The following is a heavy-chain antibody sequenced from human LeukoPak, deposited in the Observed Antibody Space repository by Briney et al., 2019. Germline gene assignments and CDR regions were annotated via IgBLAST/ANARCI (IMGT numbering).Heavy chain of an antibody. Sequence: ASVKVSCKASGYTFTSYGISWVRQAPGQGLEWMRWISAYNGNTNYAQKLQGRVTMTTDTSTSTAYMELRSLRSDDTAVYYCARGGQVYSSSWYNFDYWGQGTLVTVSS. V-gene: IGHV1-18*01. CDR1: GYTFTSYG. D-gene: IGHD6-13*01. J-gene: IGHJ4*02. CDR3: ARGGQVYSSSWYNFDY. CDR2: ISAYNGNT.